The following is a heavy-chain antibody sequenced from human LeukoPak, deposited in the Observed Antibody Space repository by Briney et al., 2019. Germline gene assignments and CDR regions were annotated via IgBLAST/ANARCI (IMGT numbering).Heavy chain of an antibody. Sequence: ASVKVSCKASGYTFTSYGISWVRQAPGQGLEWMGGIIPIFGTANYAQKFQGRVTITADESTSTAYMELSSLRSEDTAVYYCARESRGPINWRKWELLHNWFDPWGQGTLVTVSS. CDR2: IIPIFGTA. D-gene: IGHD1-26*01. V-gene: IGHV1-69*13. J-gene: IGHJ5*02. CDR3: ARESRGPINWRKWELLHNWFDP. CDR1: GYTFTSYG.